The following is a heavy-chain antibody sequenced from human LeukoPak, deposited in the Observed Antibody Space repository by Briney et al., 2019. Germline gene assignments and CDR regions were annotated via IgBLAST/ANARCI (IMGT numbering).Heavy chain of an antibody. Sequence: SVKASCKASGGTFSSYAISWVRQAPGQGLEWMGGIIPIFGTASYAQKFQGRVTITADESTSTAYMELSSLRSEDTAVYYCALIATVVTPINGSVDYWGQGTLVTVSS. D-gene: IGHD4-23*01. J-gene: IGHJ4*02. V-gene: IGHV1-69*01. CDR1: GGTFSSYA. CDR2: IIPIFGTA. CDR3: ALIATVVTPINGSVDY.